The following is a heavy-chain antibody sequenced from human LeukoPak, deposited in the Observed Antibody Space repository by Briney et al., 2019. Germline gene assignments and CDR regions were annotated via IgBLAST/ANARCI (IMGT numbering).Heavy chain of an antibody. CDR1: GFTFSNYA. Sequence: GGSLRLSCAASGFTFSNYAMSWVRQAPGKGLEWVSVISGSGGSTYYADSVEGRFTVSRDNSKNTLYLQMNSLRAEDTALYYCAKPAKTDCADYWGQGTLVTVSS. D-gene: IGHD2-21*02. CDR3: AKPAKTDCADY. CDR2: ISGSGGST. V-gene: IGHV3-23*01. J-gene: IGHJ4*02.